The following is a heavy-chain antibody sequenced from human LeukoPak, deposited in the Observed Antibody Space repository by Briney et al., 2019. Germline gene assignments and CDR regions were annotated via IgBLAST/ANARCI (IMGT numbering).Heavy chain of an antibody. D-gene: IGHD3-9*01. J-gene: IGHJ5*02. V-gene: IGHV5-51*04. Sequence: GESLKISCKLSGYSFTTYWIGWVRQMPGKGLEWMGIIYPGDSDTKYSPSFQGQVTISADKPISTAYLQWSSLKASDTAMYYCARGPRGYDILTGYFGVDFWFDPWGQGTLVTVSS. CDR2: IYPGDSDT. CDR1: GYSFTTYW. CDR3: ARGPRGYDILTGYFGVDFWFDP.